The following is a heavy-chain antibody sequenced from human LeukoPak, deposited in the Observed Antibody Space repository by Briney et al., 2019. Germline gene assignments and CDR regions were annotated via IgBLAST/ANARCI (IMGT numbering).Heavy chain of an antibody. Sequence: GGSLRLSCAASGFTFSNAWMTWVRQAPGKGLEWVSSISSSSSYIYYADSVKGRFTISRDNAKNSLYLQMNSLRAEDTAVYYCAGPVWGYARSYYWGQGTLVTVSS. V-gene: IGHV3-21*01. D-gene: IGHD7-27*01. CDR3: AGPVWGYARSYY. CDR2: ISSSSSYI. J-gene: IGHJ4*02. CDR1: GFTFSNAW.